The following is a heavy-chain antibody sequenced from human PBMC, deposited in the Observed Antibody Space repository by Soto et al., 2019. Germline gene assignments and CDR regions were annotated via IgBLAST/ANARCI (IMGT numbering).Heavy chain of an antibody. J-gene: IGHJ4*02. CDR1: GFTFSSYA. CDR2: ISDGGSST. CDR3: AKRGGYSGYDTPHFFDH. Sequence: GGSLRLSCAASGFTFSSYAMGWVRQAPGKGLEWVSAISDGGSSTHYADSVKGRFTISRDNSKNTLYLQMNSLRAEDTAVYYCAKRGGYSGYDTPHFFDHWGQGTLVTVSS. V-gene: IGHV3-23*01. D-gene: IGHD5-12*01.